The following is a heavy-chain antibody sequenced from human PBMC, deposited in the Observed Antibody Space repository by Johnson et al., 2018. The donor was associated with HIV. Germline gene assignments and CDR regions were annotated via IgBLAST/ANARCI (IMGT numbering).Heavy chain of an antibody. CDR2: ISFDGSKK. Sequence: VQLVESGGGVGQPGRSLRLSCAASGFTFSSSAMHWARQAPGKGLEWVALISFDGSKKYYADSVKGRFTVSRDNTKNTLYLQMNSLRAEDTAVYYCARPDYGDYLAFDIWGQGTMVIVSS. V-gene: IGHV3-30-3*01. CDR3: ARPDYGDYLAFDI. CDR1: GFTFSSSA. D-gene: IGHD4-17*01. J-gene: IGHJ3*02.